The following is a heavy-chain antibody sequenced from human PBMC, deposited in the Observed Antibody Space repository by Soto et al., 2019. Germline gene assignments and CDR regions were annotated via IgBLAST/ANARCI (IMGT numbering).Heavy chain of an antibody. CDR1: GVTFSSYD. CDR3: ARDVRCSCGSRYPCYGIDV. CDR2: IIPIFGTA. D-gene: IGHD2-15*01. Sequence: QVQLVQSGAEVKKPGSSVKVSCKASGVTFSSYDISWVRQAPGPGLEWMGGIIPIFGTANYAEKFQGRDTIHAGESTRKAYMQIRSLGAEDKAVYYCARDVRCSCGSRYPCYGIDVLGQGTTGTVSS. J-gene: IGHJ6*02. V-gene: IGHV1-69*01.